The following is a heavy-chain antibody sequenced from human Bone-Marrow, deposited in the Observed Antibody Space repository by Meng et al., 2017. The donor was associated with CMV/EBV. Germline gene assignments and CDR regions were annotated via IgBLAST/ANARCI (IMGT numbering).Heavy chain of an antibody. V-gene: IGHV3-7*01. J-gene: IGHJ4*02. Sequence: GESLKISCAASGFTFSSYWMSWVRQAPGKGLEWVANIKQDGSEKYYVDSVKGRFTISRDNAKNSLYLQMNSLRAEDTAVYYCARTGPVGATFGYWGQGTLVPVSS. CDR1: GFTFSSYW. CDR2: IKQDGSEK. D-gene: IGHD1-26*01. CDR3: ARTGPVGATFGY.